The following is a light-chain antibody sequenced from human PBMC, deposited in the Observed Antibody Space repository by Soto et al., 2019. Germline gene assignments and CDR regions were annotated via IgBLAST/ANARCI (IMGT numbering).Light chain of an antibody. CDR1: SSDVGGYNY. J-gene: IGLJ1*01. Sequence: QSALTQPASVSGSPGQSITISCTGTSSDVGGYNYVSWYQQHPGKAPKLMIYEVSNRPSGVSKRFSGSKSGNTASLTISGLHAEDEADYYCSSYTSSSTNYVFGTGTKRTVL. CDR3: SSYTSSSTNYV. V-gene: IGLV2-14*01. CDR2: EVS.